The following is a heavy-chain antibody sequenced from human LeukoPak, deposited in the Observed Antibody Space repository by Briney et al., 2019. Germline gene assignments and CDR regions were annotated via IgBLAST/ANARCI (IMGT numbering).Heavy chain of an antibody. CDR1: GFAVSSKY. CDR2: LYSSGPT. V-gene: IGHV3-66*01. CDR3: AKGGMTSGWKGRVFDI. Sequence: GGSLRLSCAVSGFAVSSKYMSWVRQAPGKGLEWVAVLYSSGPTYYADSLKGRVTISRDDSKNTLSLQINGLRVEDTAVYYCAKGGMTSGWKGRVFDIWGQGTLVIVSS. J-gene: IGHJ3*02. D-gene: IGHD6-19*01.